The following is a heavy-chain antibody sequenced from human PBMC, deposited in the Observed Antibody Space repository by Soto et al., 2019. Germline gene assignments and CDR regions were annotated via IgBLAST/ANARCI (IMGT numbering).Heavy chain of an antibody. CDR3: ARAGKITIFGVVITPPSFDY. D-gene: IGHD3-3*01. V-gene: IGHV1-18*01. CDR1: GCTFTSYG. J-gene: IGHJ4*02. CDR2: ISAYNGNT. Sequence: ASVKVSCKASGCTFTSYGISWVRQAPGQGLEWMGWISAYNGNTNYAQKLQGRVTMTTDTSTSTAYMELRSLRSDDTAVYYCARAGKITIFGVVITPPSFDYWGQGTLVTVSS.